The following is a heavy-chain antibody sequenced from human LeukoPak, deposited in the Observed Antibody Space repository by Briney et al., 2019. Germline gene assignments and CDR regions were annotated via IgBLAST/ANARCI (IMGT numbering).Heavy chain of an antibody. V-gene: IGHV4-38-2*02. CDR3: ARAGGVVGATTWNY. J-gene: IGHJ4*02. D-gene: IGHD1-26*01. CDR2: IYHSGST. CDR1: GFSIRSGYY. Sequence: SETLSLTCTVSGFSIRSGYYWGWIRQSPGKGLEWIGNIYHSGSTNYNPSLKSRVTISVDTFKNQFSLKLSSVTAADTAVYYCARAGGVVGATTWNYWGQGTLVTVSS.